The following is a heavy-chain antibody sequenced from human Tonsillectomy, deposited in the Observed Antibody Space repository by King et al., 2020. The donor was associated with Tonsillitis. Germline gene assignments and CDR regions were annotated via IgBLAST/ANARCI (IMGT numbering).Heavy chain of an antibody. CDR3: AKELPSILAARRHYYYYGMDV. D-gene: IGHD6-6*01. Sequence: VQLVESGGGLVQPGRSLRLSCAASGFTFDDYAMHWVRQAPGKGLEWVSGISWNSGSIGYADSVKGRFTISRDNAKNSLYLQMNSLRAEDTALYYCAKELPSILAARRHYYYYGMDVWGQGTTVTVSS. V-gene: IGHV3-9*01. CDR2: ISWNSGSI. J-gene: IGHJ6*02. CDR1: GFTFDDYA.